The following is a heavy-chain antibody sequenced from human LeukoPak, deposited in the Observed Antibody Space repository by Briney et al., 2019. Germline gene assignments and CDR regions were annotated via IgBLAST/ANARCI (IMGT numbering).Heavy chain of an antibody. V-gene: IGHV3-33*01. J-gene: IGHJ4*02. Sequence: PGRSLRLSCAASGFTFSNYGMHWVRQAPGKGREWVAVIWHDGSNEYYADSVKGRFTIFRDNSKNTLYLQMNSLRADDTAVYYCAANFDFWGQGTLVTVSS. CDR2: IWHDGSNE. CDR3: AANFDF. CDR1: GFTFSNYG.